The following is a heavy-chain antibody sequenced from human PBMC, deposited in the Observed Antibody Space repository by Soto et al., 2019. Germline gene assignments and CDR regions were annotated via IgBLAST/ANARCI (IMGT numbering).Heavy chain of an antibody. D-gene: IGHD2-15*01. V-gene: IGHV4-59*04. J-gene: IGHJ3*02. CDR1: GGSISSYY. Sequence: SETLSLTCTVSGGSISSYYWSWIRQPPGKGLEWIGNIYYSGSTHYNPSLESRVTISVDTSKNQFSLKLSSVTAADTAVYYCARGSGPNDAFDIWGQGTMVTVSS. CDR2: IYYSGST. CDR3: ARGSGPNDAFDI.